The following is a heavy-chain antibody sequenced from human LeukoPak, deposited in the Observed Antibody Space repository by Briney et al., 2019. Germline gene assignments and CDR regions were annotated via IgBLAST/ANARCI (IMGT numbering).Heavy chain of an antibody. J-gene: IGHJ3*02. V-gene: IGHV4-4*07. CDR2: IYTRGST. CDR1: GRSISSYY. CDR3: ARSSGASTTVRGDRDAFDI. Sequence: SQTLSLACPVSGRSISSYYWRWIRQPAGKRLEWIGRIYTRGSTNYNPSIKSRVTMSVDTSKKQFSLKLSSVTAADTAVYYCARSSGASTTVRGDRDAFDIWGQGTMVTVSS. D-gene: IGHD3-10*01.